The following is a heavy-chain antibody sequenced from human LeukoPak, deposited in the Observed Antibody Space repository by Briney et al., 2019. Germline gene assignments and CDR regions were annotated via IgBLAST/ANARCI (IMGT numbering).Heavy chain of an antibody. Sequence: GGSLRLSCAASGFTFDDYAMHWVRQAPGKGLEWVSGISWNSGSIGYAVSVKGRFTISRDNAKNSLYLQMNSLRAEDTALYYCAKAVGPDFYYYDSSAGDAFDIWGQGTMVTVSS. CDR1: GFTFDDYA. D-gene: IGHD3-22*01. CDR2: ISWNSGSI. V-gene: IGHV3-9*01. J-gene: IGHJ3*02. CDR3: AKAVGPDFYYYDSSAGDAFDI.